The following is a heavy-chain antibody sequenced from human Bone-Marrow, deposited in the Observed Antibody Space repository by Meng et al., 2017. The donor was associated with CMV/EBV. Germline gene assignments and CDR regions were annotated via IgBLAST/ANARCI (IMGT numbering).Heavy chain of an antibody. D-gene: IGHD2-2*01. V-gene: IGHV3-23*01. CDR1: GFTFSSYA. Sequence: GESLKISCAASGFTFSSYAMSWVRQAPGKGLEWVSAISGSGGSTYYPDSVKGRFTISRDNSKNTLYLQMNSLRAEDTAVYYCAKMMGVVTHYYYGMDVWGQGTTVTVSS. CDR3: AKMMGVVTHYYYGMDV. J-gene: IGHJ6*02. CDR2: ISGSGGST.